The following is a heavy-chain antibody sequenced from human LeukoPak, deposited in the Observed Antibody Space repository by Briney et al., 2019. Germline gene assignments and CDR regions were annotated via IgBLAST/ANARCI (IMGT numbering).Heavy chain of an antibody. CDR1: GDSVTSSSNC. CDR2: IYYSGST. Sequence: SETLSLTCSVSGDSVTSSSNCWGWIRQPPGKGLESIGSIYYSGSTHYNPSLKSRVTISVDTSKNQFSLKLSSVTAADTAVYYCARATYYYDSSGYYNWFDPWGQGTLVTVPS. J-gene: IGHJ5*02. D-gene: IGHD3-22*01. CDR3: ARATYYYDSSGYYNWFDP. V-gene: IGHV4-39*07.